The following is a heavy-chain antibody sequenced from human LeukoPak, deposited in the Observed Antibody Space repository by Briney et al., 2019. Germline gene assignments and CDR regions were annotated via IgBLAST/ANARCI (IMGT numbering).Heavy chain of an antibody. V-gene: IGHV3-30*04. CDR2: ISYDGNHK. Sequence: GGSLRLSCAASGFTFSIYAMHWVRQAPGKGPEWVAVISYDGNHKYYADSVKGRFTISRDNSKNTLYLQVNSLRAEDTAAYYCARSVVVPASFDYWGQGTLVTVSS. J-gene: IGHJ4*02. CDR1: GFTFSIYA. CDR3: ARSVVVPASFDY. D-gene: IGHD2-2*01.